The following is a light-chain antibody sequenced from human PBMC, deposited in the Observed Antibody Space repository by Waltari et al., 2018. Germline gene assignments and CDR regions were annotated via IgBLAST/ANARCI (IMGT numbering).Light chain of an antibody. CDR2: DAS. J-gene: IGKJ4*01. Sequence: EIVLTQSPGTLSLSPGERVTLSCRASQSVSRSYLAWYQQKPGQAPRLLIYDASNRATGIPDRFGGSGSGTDFTLTISRLEPEDFAVYYCQQYGGSPLTFGGGTKVEIK. V-gene: IGKV3-20*01. CDR1: QSVSRSY. CDR3: QQYGGSPLT.